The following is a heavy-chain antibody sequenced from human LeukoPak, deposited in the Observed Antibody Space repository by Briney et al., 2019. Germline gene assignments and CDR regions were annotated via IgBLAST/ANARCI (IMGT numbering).Heavy chain of an antibody. J-gene: IGHJ4*02. CDR1: GGSISSSSYY. D-gene: IGHD3-10*01. CDR2: IYYSGST. Sequence: SETLSLTCTVSGGSISSSSYYWGWIRQPPGKGLEWIGSIYYSGSTYYNPSLKSRVTISVDTSKNQFSLKLSSVTAADTAVYYCARGLVLWFGELPLLDYWGQGTLDTVSS. CDR3: ARGLVLWFGELPLLDY. V-gene: IGHV4-39*07.